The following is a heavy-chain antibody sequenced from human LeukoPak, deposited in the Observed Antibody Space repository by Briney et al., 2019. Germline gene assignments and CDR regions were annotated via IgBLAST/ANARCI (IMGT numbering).Heavy chain of an antibody. CDR1: GYTFTSYF. D-gene: IGHD3-3*01. CDR3: ARYYDFWSASREPGDYYYGMDV. Sequence: ASVKVSCKASGYTFTSYFIHWVRQAPGQGLEWMGIINPSAGGTNYAQKLQGRVTMTTDTSTSTAYMELRSLRSDDTAVYYCARYYDFWSASREPGDYYYGMDVWGQGTTVTVSS. CDR2: INPSAGGT. V-gene: IGHV1-46*01. J-gene: IGHJ6*02.